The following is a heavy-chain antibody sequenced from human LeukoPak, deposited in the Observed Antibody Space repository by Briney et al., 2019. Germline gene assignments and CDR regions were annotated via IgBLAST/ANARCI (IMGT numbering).Heavy chain of an antibody. CDR2: TYYRSKWYN. J-gene: IGHJ3*02. V-gene: IGHV6-1*01. CDR1: GDSVSSNSVA. D-gene: IGHD2/OR15-2a*01. Sequence: SQTLSLTCAISGDSVSSNSVAWNWIRQSPSRGLEWLGRTYYRSKWYNGYAVSVKSRVTINPDTSKNQFSLEVNSVTPEDTAVYYCARKLSGAFDIWGQGTMVTVSS. CDR3: ARKLSGAFDI.